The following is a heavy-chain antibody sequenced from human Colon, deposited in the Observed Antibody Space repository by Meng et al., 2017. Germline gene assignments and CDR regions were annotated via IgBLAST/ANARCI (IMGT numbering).Heavy chain of an antibody. D-gene: IGHD2-15*01. V-gene: IGHV1-2*02. J-gene: IGHJ4*02. CDR3: ARSTPSLDY. Sequence: QVQRVESGTEVKRPRATVQVSCKASGYSFSDCYIHWVRQAPGQGLEWMGWIVPNSGDTNYAQKFQGRVTMTRDTSISTTYMELIRLRSDDTAVYYCARSTPSLDYWGQGTLVTVSS. CDR2: IVPNSGDT. CDR1: GYSFSDCY.